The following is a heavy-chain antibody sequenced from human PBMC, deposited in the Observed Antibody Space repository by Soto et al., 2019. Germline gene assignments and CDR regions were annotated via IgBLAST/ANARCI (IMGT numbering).Heavy chain of an antibody. Sequence: GGSIRQYRAAAGLNFSRYSMSWVRKTPGKGLEWVSAISGSGGSTYYADSVKGRFTISRDNSKNTLYLQMNSLRAEDTAVYYCAKDKTVAPNAFDIWGQGTMVTVSS. V-gene: IGHV3-23*01. D-gene: IGHD5-12*01. CDR2: ISGSGGST. CDR3: AKDKTVAPNAFDI. J-gene: IGHJ3*02. CDR1: GLNFSRYS.